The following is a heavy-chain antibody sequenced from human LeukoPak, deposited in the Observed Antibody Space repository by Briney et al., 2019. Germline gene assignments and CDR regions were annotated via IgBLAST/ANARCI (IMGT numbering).Heavy chain of an antibody. J-gene: IGHJ4*02. Sequence: GSLRLSCTVSGFPVSINSMSWVRQAPGKGLGWVSFIYSGGNTHYSDSVKGRFTISRDNSKNTLYLQMDSLRAEDTAVYYCARRAGEYSHPYDYWGQGTLVTVSS. CDR2: IYSGGNT. D-gene: IGHD4-17*01. CDR1: GFPVSINS. V-gene: IGHV3-53*01. CDR3: ARRAGEYSHPYDY.